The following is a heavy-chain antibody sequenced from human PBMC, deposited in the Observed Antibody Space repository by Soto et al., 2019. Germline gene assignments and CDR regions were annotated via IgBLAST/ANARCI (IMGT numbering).Heavy chain of an antibody. V-gene: IGHV4-4*02. CDR3: ARVEAYYDFWSGYSGYFDY. Sequence: TSETLSLTCAVSSGSISSSNWWSWVRQPPGKELEWIGEIYHSGSTNYNPSLKSRVTISVDKSKNQFSLKLSSVTAADTAVYYCARVEAYYDFWSGYSGYFDYWGQGTLVTVSS. CDR2: IYHSGST. D-gene: IGHD3-3*01. J-gene: IGHJ4*02. CDR1: SGSISSSNW.